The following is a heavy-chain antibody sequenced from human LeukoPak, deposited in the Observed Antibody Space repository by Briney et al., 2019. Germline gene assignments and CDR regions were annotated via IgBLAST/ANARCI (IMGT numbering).Heavy chain of an antibody. CDR2: ISGSGGSGSGGST. J-gene: IGHJ4*02. CDR1: GFTISSYA. CDR3: ARDPRAAAGPG. V-gene: IGHV3-23*01. D-gene: IGHD6-13*01. Sequence: GGSLRLSCAASGFTISSYAVGWVRQAPGKGLEWVSGISGSGGSGSGGSTYYADSVQGRFTISRDNSKNTLYLQMNSLGAEDTAVYYCARDPRAAAGPGRGQGTLVTVSS.